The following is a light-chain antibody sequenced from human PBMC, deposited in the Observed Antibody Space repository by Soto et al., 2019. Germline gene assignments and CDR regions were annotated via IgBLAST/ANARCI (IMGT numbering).Light chain of an antibody. Sequence: QSALTQPRSVSGSPGQSVTIPCTGTSSDVGGYNYVSWYQQHPGKAPKLMIYDVSKRPSGVPDRFSGSKSGNTASLSISGLQAEDEADYYCCSYAGSYTFEVFGGGTMLTVL. CDR3: CSYAGSYTFEV. J-gene: IGLJ3*02. V-gene: IGLV2-11*01. CDR1: SSDVGGYNY. CDR2: DVS.